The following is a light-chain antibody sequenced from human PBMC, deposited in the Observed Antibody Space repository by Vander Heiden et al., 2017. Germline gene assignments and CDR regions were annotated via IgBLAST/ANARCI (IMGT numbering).Light chain of an antibody. V-gene: IGKV3-20*01. Sequence: DIVLTQSPCTLSLSPGERATLSCRASQSVSSSYLAWYQQKPGQAPRLLIYGASSRATGIPDRFSGSGSGTDFTLTISRLEPEDFAVYYCQQYGSSSITFGQGTRLEIK. CDR3: QQYGSSSIT. CDR2: GAS. CDR1: QSVSSSY. J-gene: IGKJ5*01.